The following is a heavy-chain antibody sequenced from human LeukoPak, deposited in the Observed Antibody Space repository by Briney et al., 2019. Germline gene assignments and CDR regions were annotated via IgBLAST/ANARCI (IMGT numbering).Heavy chain of an antibody. CDR2: ISSNGGST. CDR3: VKGGDSSGYDAFDI. V-gene: IGHV3-64D*06. Sequence: GGSLRLSCSASGFTFSSYAMHWVRQAPGKGLEYVSAISSNGGSTYYADSVKGRFTISRDNSKNTLYLQMSSLRAEDTAMYYCVKGGDSSGYDAFDIWGQGTMVTVSS. J-gene: IGHJ3*02. D-gene: IGHD3-22*01. CDR1: GFTFSSYA.